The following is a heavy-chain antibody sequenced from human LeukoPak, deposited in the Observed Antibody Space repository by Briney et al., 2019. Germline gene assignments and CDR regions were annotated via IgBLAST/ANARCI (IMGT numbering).Heavy chain of an antibody. D-gene: IGHD3-22*01. Sequence: PSQTLSLTCTVSGGSISNSGGFYWPWIRQHPGDGLEWIGFISYRGTTYYNPALKSRFSMSVDTPRSQFSLRLTSVTDEETAVYYCARISQSSGGFYSWGQGTLVTVSS. J-gene: IGHJ4*02. CDR3: ARISQSSGGFYS. V-gene: IGHV4-31*02. CDR2: ISYRGTT. CDR1: GGSISNSGGFY.